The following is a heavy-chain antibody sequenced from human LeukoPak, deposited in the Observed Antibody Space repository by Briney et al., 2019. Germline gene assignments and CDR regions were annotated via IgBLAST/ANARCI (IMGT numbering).Heavy chain of an antibody. CDR2: IYYSART. J-gene: IGHJ2*01. D-gene: IGHD4-17*01. CDR1: GGSISSYY. CDR3: ASATVTDYWYFDL. V-gene: IGHV4-59*01. Sequence: PSETLSLTCTVSGGSISSYYWSWIGQPPGKGRGWIGYIYYSARTNYNPSLKSRVTISVDTSKNQFSLKLSSVTAADTAVYYCASATVTDYWYFDLWGCGTLLTVSS.